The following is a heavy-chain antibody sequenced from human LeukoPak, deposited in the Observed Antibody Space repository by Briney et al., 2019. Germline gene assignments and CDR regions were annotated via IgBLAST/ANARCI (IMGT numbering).Heavy chain of an antibody. CDR3: AKGPQYYYDSSGEVDY. CDR2: ISFDGSNK. Sequence: PGGSLRLSCAASGFTFSSYGMHWVRQAPGKGLEWVAFISFDGSNKYYADSMKGRFTISRDNSKNPLYLQINSLRAEDTAVYYCAKGPQYYYDSSGEVDYGGQGTLVTVSS. V-gene: IGHV3-30*02. D-gene: IGHD3-22*01. J-gene: IGHJ4*02. CDR1: GFTFSSYG.